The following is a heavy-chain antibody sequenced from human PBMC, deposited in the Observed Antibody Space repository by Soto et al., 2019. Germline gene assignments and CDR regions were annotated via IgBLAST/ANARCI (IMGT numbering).Heavy chain of an antibody. Sequence: SETLSLTCAVYGGSFSGYYWTWIRQPPGTGLELIGEINHSGSTNYNPSLKSRVTISVDTSKNQFSLKLSSVTAADTAVYYCARLGVGKTYYYDSSGYHWFDPWGQGTLVTVSS. CDR3: ARLGVGKTYYYDSSGYHWFDP. CDR1: GGSFSGYY. J-gene: IGHJ5*02. CDR2: INHSGST. V-gene: IGHV4-34*01. D-gene: IGHD3-22*01.